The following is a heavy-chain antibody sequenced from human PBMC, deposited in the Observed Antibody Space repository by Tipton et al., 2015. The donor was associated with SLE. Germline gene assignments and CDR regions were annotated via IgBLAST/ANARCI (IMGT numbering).Heavy chain of an antibody. CDR2: ISYDGTNN. V-gene: IGHV3-30*04. D-gene: IGHD6-13*01. CDR1: GFTFSSYA. J-gene: IGHJ6*02. Sequence: SLRLSCGASGFTFSSYAMHWVRQAPGKGLEWVAVISYDGTNNYYADSVKGRFTISRDNSKNTLYLQMKSLRAEDTAVYYCARDRGSRPTYGLDVWGQGSTVSVSS. CDR3: ARDRGSRPTYGLDV.